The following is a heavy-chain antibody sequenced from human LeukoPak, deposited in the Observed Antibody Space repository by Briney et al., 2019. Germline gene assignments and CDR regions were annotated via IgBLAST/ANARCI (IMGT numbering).Heavy chain of an antibody. D-gene: IGHD3-22*01. Sequence: PSETLSLTCTVSNGSISSNFWSWIRQPAGKRLEWIGRISNSGSTNYKPSLKSRVTMSVDTSRNQFSLRLSSVAAADTAIYYCARVRDSSGYYLGAFDVWGHGTMVTVSS. J-gene: IGHJ3*01. CDR3: ARVRDSSGYYLGAFDV. V-gene: IGHV4-4*07. CDR2: ISNSGST. CDR1: NGSISSNF.